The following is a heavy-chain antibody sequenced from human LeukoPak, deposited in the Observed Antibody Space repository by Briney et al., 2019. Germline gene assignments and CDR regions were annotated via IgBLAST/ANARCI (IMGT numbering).Heavy chain of an antibody. D-gene: IGHD3-10*01. CDR2: IYSGGST. J-gene: IGHJ4*02. Sequence: GGSLRLSCAASGFTVSSNYMSWVRQAPGKGLEWVSVIYSGGSTYYADSVKGRFTISRDNSKNTLYLQMNSLRAEDTAVYYCATSLGWFGELWYFDYWGQGTLVTVSS. V-gene: IGHV3-53*01. CDR1: GFTVSSNY. CDR3: ATSLGWFGELWYFDY.